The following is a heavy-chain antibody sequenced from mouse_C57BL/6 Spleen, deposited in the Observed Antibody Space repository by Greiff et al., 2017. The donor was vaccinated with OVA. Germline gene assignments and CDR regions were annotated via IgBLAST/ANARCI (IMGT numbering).Heavy chain of an antibody. CDR1: GFTFSDYY. J-gene: IGHJ4*01. D-gene: IGHD4-1*01. Sequence: EVMLVESEGGLVQPGSSMKLSCTASGFTFSDYYMAWVRQVPEKGLEWVANINYDGSSTYYLDSLKSRFIISRDNAKNILYLQMSSLKSEDTATYYCARNWEGAMDYWGQGTSVTVSS. CDR2: INYDGSST. V-gene: IGHV5-16*01. CDR3: ARNWEGAMDY.